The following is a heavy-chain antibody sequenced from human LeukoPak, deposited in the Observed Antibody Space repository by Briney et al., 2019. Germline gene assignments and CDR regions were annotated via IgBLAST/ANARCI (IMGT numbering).Heavy chain of an antibody. Sequence: GGSLRLSCAASGLTFSSYNMNWVRQAPGKGLEWVSYISSSSSTTHYADSVKGRFNISRDNAKNSLYLQMNSLRAEDTAVYYCARDQDYYGSGSYGPDHWGQGVLVTVSS. J-gene: IGHJ5*02. CDR1: GLTFSSYN. V-gene: IGHV3-48*04. CDR2: ISSSSSTT. D-gene: IGHD3-10*01. CDR3: ARDQDYYGSGSYGPDH.